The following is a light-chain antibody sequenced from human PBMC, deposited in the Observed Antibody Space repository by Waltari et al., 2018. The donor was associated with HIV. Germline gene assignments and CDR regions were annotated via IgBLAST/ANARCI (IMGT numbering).Light chain of an antibody. CDR1: RSDVGGYNY. Sequence: QSALTQPASVSGSPGQSITISCTGTRSDVGGYNYVSWYQHHPGKAPKLVIYEVSNRPSGVSNRFSGFKSANTASLTISGLQAVDEVDYYCSSYTSSRTWVFGGGTKLTVL. V-gene: IGLV2-14*01. CDR3: SSYTSSRTWV. J-gene: IGLJ3*02. CDR2: EVS.